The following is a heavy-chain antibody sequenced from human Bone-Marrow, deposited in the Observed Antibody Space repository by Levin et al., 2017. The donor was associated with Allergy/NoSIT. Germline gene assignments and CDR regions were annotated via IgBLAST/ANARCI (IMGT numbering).Heavy chain of an antibody. CDR1: GGAISSGDYY. CDR3: ARDSGYSGYDDYFDY. CDR2: IYYSGNT. J-gene: IGHJ4*02. D-gene: IGHD5-12*01. V-gene: IGHV4-31*03. Sequence: PSETLSLTCTVSGGAISSGDYYWSWIRQHPGTGLEWIGYIYYSGNTYYNPSLQSRVTMSVDTSKNQFSLKLSSVTAADTAMYYCARDSGYSGYDDYFDYWGQGTLVTVSS.